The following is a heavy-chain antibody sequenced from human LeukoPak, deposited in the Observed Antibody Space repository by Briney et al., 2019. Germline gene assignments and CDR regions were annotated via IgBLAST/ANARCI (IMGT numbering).Heavy chain of an antibody. D-gene: IGHD1-26*01. J-gene: IGHJ4*02. CDR2: ISYDGSNK. Sequence: GGSLRLSCAASGFTFSSYAMHWVRQAPGKGLGWVAVISYDGSNKYYADSVKGRFTISRDNSKNTLYLQMNSLRAEDTAVYYCARDIVGATDFDYWGQGTLVTVSS. CDR3: ARDIVGATDFDY. V-gene: IGHV3-30-3*01. CDR1: GFTFSSYA.